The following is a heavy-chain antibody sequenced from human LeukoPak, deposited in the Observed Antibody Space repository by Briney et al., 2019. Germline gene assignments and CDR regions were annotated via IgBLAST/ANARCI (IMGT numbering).Heavy chain of an antibody. V-gene: IGHV5-51*01. CDR2: IYPGDSDT. CDR3: ARHRTTVTLPDAFDI. CDR1: GYSFSSYW. J-gene: IGHJ3*02. D-gene: IGHD4-17*01. Sequence: GESLKISCKGSGYSFSSYWIGWVRQMPGKGLEWMGIIYPGDSDTRYSPSLQGQVTISADKSISTAYLQWSSVKASDTAMYYCARHRTTVTLPDAFDIWGQGTIVTVSS.